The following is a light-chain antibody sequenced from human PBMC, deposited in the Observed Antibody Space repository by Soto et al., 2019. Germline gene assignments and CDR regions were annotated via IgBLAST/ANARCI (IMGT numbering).Light chain of an antibody. V-gene: IGKV3-11*01. CDR3: QQRSNWPPYT. Sequence: DIVLTQSPATLSLSRGERATLSCRASQNIANYVAWYQQRPGQAPRLLIYDASTRPTGIPARFSGSGSGTDFTLTISSLESEDVGVYYCQQRSNWPPYTFGQGTKVEI. CDR1: QNIANY. J-gene: IGKJ2*01. CDR2: DAS.